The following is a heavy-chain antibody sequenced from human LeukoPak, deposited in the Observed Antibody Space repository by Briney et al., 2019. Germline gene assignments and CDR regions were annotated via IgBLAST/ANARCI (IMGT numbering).Heavy chain of an antibody. CDR2: ITHDGRT. Sequence: SETLSLTCAFYSGSLSSWFWSWVRQPPGKGLEWIGEITHDGRTNYNPSLKSRVSMSVDTSKNQFSLKLSSVAAADTAVYYCVPIYGDYSDFDSWGQGTLVTVSS. D-gene: IGHD4-17*01. CDR3: VPIYGDYSDFDS. J-gene: IGHJ4*02. CDR1: SGSLSSWF. V-gene: IGHV4-34*01.